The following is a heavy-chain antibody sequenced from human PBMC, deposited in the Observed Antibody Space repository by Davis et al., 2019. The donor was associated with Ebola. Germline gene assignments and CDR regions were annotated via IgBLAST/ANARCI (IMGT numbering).Heavy chain of an antibody. Sequence: SVTVSCKASGGTFSSYAISWVRQAPGQGLEWMGGIIPIFGTANYAQKFQGRVTITADKSISTAYLQWSSLKASDTAMYYCARLRDYYDSKSYAFDIWGQGTMVTVSS. CDR3: ARLRDYYDSKSYAFDI. V-gene: IGHV1-69*06. J-gene: IGHJ3*02. CDR1: GGTFSSYA. CDR2: IIPIFGTA. D-gene: IGHD3-22*01.